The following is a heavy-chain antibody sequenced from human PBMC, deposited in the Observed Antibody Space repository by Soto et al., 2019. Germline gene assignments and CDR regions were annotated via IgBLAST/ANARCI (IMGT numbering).Heavy chain of an antibody. Sequence: VQLVESGGGVVQPGRSLRLSCAASGFTFSDYAMHWVRQAPGKGLEWVAVVSHDGRNTHYADSVKGRFTLSRDISKNTVSLEMTSLRAEDPAVYYCAKGGRQWLVTSDFNYWGQGALVTVSS. D-gene: IGHD6-19*01. CDR3: AKGGRQWLVTSDFNY. CDR1: GFTFSDYA. V-gene: IGHV3-30*18. CDR2: VSHDGRNT. J-gene: IGHJ4*02.